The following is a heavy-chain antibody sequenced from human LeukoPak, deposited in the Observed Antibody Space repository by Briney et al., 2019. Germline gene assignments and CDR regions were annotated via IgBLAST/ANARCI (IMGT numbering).Heavy chain of an antibody. CDR2: ISGSGGST. V-gene: IGHV3-23*01. CDR1: GFTFSSYA. CDR3: AKGPFSMTCTNGVCYTLDY. J-gene: IGHJ4*02. Sequence: PGGSLRLSCAASGFTFSSYAMSWVRQAPGKGLEWVSAISGSGGSTHYADSVKGRFTISRDNSKNTLYLQMNSLRAEDTAVYYCAKGPFSMTCTNGVCYTLDYWGQGTLVTVSS. D-gene: IGHD2-8*01.